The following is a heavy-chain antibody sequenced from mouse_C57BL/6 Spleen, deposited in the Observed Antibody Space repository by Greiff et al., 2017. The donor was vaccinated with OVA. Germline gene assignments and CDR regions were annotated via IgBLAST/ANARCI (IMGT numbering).Heavy chain of an antibody. V-gene: IGHV5-4*01. D-gene: IGHD1-1*01. Sequence: EVQVVESGGGLVKPGGSLKLSCAASGFTFSSYAMSWVRQTPEKRLEWVATISDGGSYTYYPDNVKGRFTISRDNAKNNLYLQMSHLKSEDTAMYYCARDRDGSSHWYFDVWGTGTTVTVSS. CDR1: GFTFSSYA. J-gene: IGHJ1*03. CDR2: ISDGGSYT. CDR3: ARDRDGSSHWYFDV.